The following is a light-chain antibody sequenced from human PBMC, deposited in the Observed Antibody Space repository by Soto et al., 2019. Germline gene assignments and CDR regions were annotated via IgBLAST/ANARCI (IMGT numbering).Light chain of an antibody. CDR2: KAS. Sequence: DIRMTRSPATLSGSVGDRVTITCRASQTISSWLAWYQQKPGKAPKLLIYKASTLKSGKPSRFSGSGSGKEFALTMSSRQRDDIATWYSKHYNHHSGPFGHDPKVEI. V-gene: IGKV1-5*03. CDR1: QTISSW. J-gene: IGKJ1*01. CDR3: KHYNHHSGP.